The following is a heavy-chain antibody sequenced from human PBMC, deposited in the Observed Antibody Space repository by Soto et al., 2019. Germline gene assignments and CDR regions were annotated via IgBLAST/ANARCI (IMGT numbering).Heavy chain of an antibody. D-gene: IGHD1-1*01. CDR1: GFTFSSYG. J-gene: IGHJ3*02. CDR2: IWYDGSNK. Sequence: GGSLRLSCAASGFTFSSYGMHWVRQAPGKGLEWVAVIWYDGSNKYYADSVKGRFTISRDNSKNTLYLKMNRLRAEDTFVYYCASSNGNDVSDAFDIWGQGTMVTVSS. V-gene: IGHV3-33*01. CDR3: ASSNGNDVSDAFDI.